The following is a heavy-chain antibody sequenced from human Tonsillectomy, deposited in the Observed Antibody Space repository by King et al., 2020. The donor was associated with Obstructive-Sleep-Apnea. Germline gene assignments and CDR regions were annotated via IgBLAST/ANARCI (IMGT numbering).Heavy chain of an antibody. D-gene: IGHD2-2*01. J-gene: IGHJ4*02. Sequence: VQLQESGPGLVKPSETLSLTCTVSGGSISSYYWSWIRQPPGKGLEWIGYFYYSGSTNYNPSLKSRVTISVDTSKNQFSLRLSSVTAADTAVYYCARVREALFPAAVGTFDYWGQGTLVTVSS. CDR3: ARVREALFPAAVGTFDY. CDR2: FYYSGST. CDR1: GGSISSYY. V-gene: IGHV4-59*01.